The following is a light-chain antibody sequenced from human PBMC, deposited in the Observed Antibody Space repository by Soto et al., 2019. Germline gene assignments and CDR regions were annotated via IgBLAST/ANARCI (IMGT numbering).Light chain of an antibody. CDR3: SSYTISSTPSVV. CDR2: DVS. CDR1: SSDVGGYNY. Sequence: QSALTQPASVSGSPGQSITISCTGTSSDVGGYNYVSWYQQHPGKAPKLMIYDVSNRPSGVSNRFSGSKSGNTASLTISGLQAEDEADYYCSSYTISSTPSVVFGGGTQLTVL. V-gene: IGLV2-14*01. J-gene: IGLJ2*01.